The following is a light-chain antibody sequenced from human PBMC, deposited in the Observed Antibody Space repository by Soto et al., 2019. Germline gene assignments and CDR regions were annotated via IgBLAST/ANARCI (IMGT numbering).Light chain of an antibody. CDR2: GPS. V-gene: IGKV3-15*01. CDR3: QQYSNWPAWT. Sequence: EIVMTQSPATLSVSPGVRATLSSRASQSVSNNLAWYQQKPGQAPRLLIYGPSTRATGIPARFSGSGSGTEFTLTLSSLQSEDFAVYYCQQYSNWPAWTFGQGTNVEIK. CDR1: QSVSNN. J-gene: IGKJ1*01.